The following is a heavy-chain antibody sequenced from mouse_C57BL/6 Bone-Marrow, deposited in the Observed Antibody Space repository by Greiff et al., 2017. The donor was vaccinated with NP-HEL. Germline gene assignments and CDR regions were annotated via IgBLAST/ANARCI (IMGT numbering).Heavy chain of an antibody. CDR3: ARQLRLFAY. V-gene: IGHV1-42*01. D-gene: IGHD3-2*02. CDR2: INPSTGGT. CDR1: GYSFTGYY. J-gene: IGHJ3*01. Sequence: VQLQQSGPELVKPGASVKISCKASGYSFTGYYMNWVKQSPEKSLEWIGEINPSTGGTTYNQKFKAKATLTVDKSSSTAYMQLKSLTSEDAAVYYCARQLRLFAYWGQGTLATVSA.